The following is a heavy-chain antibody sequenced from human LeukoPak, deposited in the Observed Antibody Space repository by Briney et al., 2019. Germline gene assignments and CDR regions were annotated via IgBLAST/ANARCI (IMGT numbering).Heavy chain of an antibody. CDR3: ARGEWELPHFDY. CDR2: ISSNGGST. D-gene: IGHD1-26*01. CDR1: GFTFSSYA. Sequence: PGGSLRLSRAASGFTFSSYAMHWVRQAPGKGLEYVSAISSNGGSTYYANSVKGRFTISRDNSKNTLYLQMGSLRAEDMAVYYCARGEWELPHFDYWGQGTLVTVSS. J-gene: IGHJ4*02. V-gene: IGHV3-64*01.